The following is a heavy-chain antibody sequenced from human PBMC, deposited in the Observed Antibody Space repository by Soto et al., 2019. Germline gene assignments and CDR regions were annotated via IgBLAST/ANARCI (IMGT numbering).Heavy chain of an antibody. CDR2: TYYRSKWYN. V-gene: IGHV6-1*01. CDR3: ARSGIVPAAIDY. CDR1: GDSVASNSAA. D-gene: IGHD2-2*01. Sequence: SQALSRTCAISGDSVASNSAAWNWIRQSPSRGLEWLGRTYYRSKWYNDYAVSVKSRISINPDTSKNKFSLQLNSVTPEDTAVYYCARSGIVPAAIDYWGQGTLVTVSS. J-gene: IGHJ4*02.